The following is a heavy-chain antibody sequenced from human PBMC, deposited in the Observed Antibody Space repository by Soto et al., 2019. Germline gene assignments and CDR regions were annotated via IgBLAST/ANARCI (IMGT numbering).Heavy chain of an antibody. CDR2: IIPIFGTA. V-gene: IGHV1-69*01. CDR3: ARDFIRWSTDYYGMDV. D-gene: IGHD2-21*02. Sequence: QVQLVQSGAEVKKPGSSVKVSCKASGGTFSSYAISWVRQAPGQGLEWMGGIIPIFGTANYAQKFQGRVTITADESTSTAYMELSSLRSDDTAVYYCARDFIRWSTDYYGMDVWGQGTTVTVSS. CDR1: GGTFSSYA. J-gene: IGHJ6*02.